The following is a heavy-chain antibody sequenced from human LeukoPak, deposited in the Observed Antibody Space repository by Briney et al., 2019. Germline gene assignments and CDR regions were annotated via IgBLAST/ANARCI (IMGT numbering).Heavy chain of an antibody. CDR3: ARDMPPKLGYCSSTSCRQNGNTVY. CDR1: GFTFSSYA. Sequence: PGGSLRLSCAASGFTFSSYAMSWVRQAPGKGLEWVAVISYDGSNKYYADSVKGRFTISRDNSKNTLYLQMNSLRAEDTAVYYCARDMPPKLGYCSSTSCRQNGNTVYWGQGTLVTVSS. CDR2: ISYDGSNK. J-gene: IGHJ4*02. V-gene: IGHV3-30*04. D-gene: IGHD2-2*01.